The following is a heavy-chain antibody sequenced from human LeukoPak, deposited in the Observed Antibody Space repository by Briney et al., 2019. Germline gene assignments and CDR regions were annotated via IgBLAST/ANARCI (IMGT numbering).Heavy chain of an antibody. CDR2: IYYSGST. D-gene: IGHD3-16*01. Sequence: SETLSLTCTVSGGSTSNYYWSWIRQPPGKGLEWIGYIYYSGSTNYNPSLKSRVSISVDTSKNQFSLKLNSVTAADTAVYYCARAGGTSNPDYWGQGTLVTVSS. J-gene: IGHJ4*02. V-gene: IGHV4-59*12. CDR3: ARAGGTSNPDY. CDR1: GGSTSNYY.